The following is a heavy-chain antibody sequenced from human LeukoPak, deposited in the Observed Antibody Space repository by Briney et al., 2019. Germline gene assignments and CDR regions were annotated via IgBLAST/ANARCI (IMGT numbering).Heavy chain of an antibody. J-gene: IGHJ4*02. CDR3: ARGEELAYFDY. V-gene: IGHV4-59*01. Sequence: SETLSLTCTVSGGSISSYYWSWIRQPPGKGLEWIGYIYYSGSTNYNPSLKSRVTISVDTSKNQFSLKLSSVTAADTAVYHCARGEELAYFDYWGQGTLVTVPS. D-gene: IGHD3-16*01. CDR1: GGSISSYY. CDR2: IYYSGST.